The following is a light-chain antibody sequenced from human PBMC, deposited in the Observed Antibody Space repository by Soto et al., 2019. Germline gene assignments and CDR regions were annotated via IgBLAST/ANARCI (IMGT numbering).Light chain of an antibody. CDR2: DAS. CDR3: QQRSNWPLT. Sequence: EIVLTQSPATLSLSPGERATLSCRASQSVSSYLAWYQQKPGQAPRLLIYDASNRATGIPARFSGSGSWTDFTLTISSLEPADFGVYYCQQRSNWPLTFGPGTKVDIK. V-gene: IGKV3-11*01. CDR1: QSVSSY. J-gene: IGKJ3*01.